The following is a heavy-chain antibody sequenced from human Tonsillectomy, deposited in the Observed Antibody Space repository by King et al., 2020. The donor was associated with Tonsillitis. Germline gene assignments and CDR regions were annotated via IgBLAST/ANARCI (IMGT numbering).Heavy chain of an antibody. V-gene: IGHV4-59*01. CDR1: GGSISSYY. CDR3: ARAPPFEYLGWNV. CDR2: IYYSGST. Sequence: VQLQESGPGLVKPSETLSLTCTVSGGSISSYYWSWIRQPPGKGLEWIGYIYYSGSTNYNPSLKSRVTISVDTSKNQFSLKLSSVTAADTAVYYCARAPPFEYLGWNVWGQGTLVTVSS. J-gene: IGHJ4*02. D-gene: IGHD1-1*01.